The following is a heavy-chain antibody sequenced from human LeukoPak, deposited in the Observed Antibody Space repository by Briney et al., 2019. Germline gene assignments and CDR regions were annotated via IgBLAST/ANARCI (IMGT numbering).Heavy chain of an antibody. CDR3: ARGGYCSSTSCYRSHYYGMDV. J-gene: IGHJ6*02. CDR1: GGSFSGYY. D-gene: IGHD2-2*02. CDR2: INRSGST. Sequence: PSETLSLTCAVYGGSFSGYYWSWIRQPPGKGLEWIGEINRSGSTNYNPSLKSRVTISVDTSKNQFSLKLSSVTAADTAVYYCARGGYCSSTSCYRSHYYGMDVWGQGTTVTVSS. V-gene: IGHV4-34*01.